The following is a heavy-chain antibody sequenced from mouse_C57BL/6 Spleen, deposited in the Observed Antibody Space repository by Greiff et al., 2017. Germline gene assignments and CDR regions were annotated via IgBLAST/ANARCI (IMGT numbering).Heavy chain of an antibody. J-gene: IGHJ2*01. CDR2: IDPSDSYT. CDR1: GYTFTSYW. CDR3: ARAGGDY. V-gene: IGHV1-69*01. Sequence: QVQLQQPGAELVMPGASVKLSCKASGYTFTSYWMHWVKQRPGQGLEWIGEIDPSDSYTNYNQKFKGKSTLTVDKSSRTAYKQLSSLASEGSAVYYCARAGGDYWGQGTTLTVSS.